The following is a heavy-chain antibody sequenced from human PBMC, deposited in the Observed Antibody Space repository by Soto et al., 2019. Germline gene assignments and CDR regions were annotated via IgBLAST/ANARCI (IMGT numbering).Heavy chain of an antibody. CDR2: INAGNGNT. D-gene: IGHD3-10*01. CDR3: ARVRYGSGSYEYLDD. V-gene: IGHV1-3*01. Sequence: ASVKVSCKASGYTFTSYAMHWVRQAPGQRLEWMGWINAGNGNTKYSQKFQGRVTITRDTSASTAYMELTSLRSEDTAVHYCARVRYGSGSYEYLDDWGKGTTVTVPS. J-gene: IGHJ6*03. CDR1: GYTFTSYA.